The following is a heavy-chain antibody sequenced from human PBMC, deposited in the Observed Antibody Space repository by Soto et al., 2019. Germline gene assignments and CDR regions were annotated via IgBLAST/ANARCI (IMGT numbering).Heavy chain of an antibody. Sequence: QVQLQQWGAGPLRPLETLSLTCGVSGGSFSGYYWAWFRQSPGKGLEWIGEINARGSINYNPSLKSRVSISVDTSKNHYSLKLRSATAADTAVYYCARESHDILTGPPWVWYFDLWGRGTLVTVSS. V-gene: IGHV4-34*01. CDR1: GGSFSGYY. D-gene: IGHD3-9*01. J-gene: IGHJ2*01. CDR3: ARESHDILTGPPWVWYFDL. CDR2: INARGSI.